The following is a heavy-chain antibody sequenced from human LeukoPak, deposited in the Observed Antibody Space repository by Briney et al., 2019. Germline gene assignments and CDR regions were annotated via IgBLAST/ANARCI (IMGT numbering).Heavy chain of an antibody. V-gene: IGHV1-69*13. D-gene: IGHD3-22*01. CDR1: GGTFSSYA. Sequence: SVKVSCKASGGTFSSYAISWVRQAPGQGLEWMGGINPIFGTANYAQKFQGRVTITADESTSTAYMELSSLRSEDTAVYYCARVNRDSSGYYYYYGMDVWGQGTTVTVSS. CDR2: INPIFGTA. J-gene: IGHJ6*02. CDR3: ARVNRDSSGYYYYYGMDV.